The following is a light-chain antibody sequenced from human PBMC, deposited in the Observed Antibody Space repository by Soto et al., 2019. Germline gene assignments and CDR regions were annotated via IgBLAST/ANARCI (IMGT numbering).Light chain of an antibody. Sequence: EIVVTQSPATLSLSPGERATLSCRASQSISSYLAWYQQKPGQAPRLLIYDASNRATGIPARFSGSGSGTDITLTISSLEPEEFAVYYCQQRSTWPLTFGGGTKVEIK. J-gene: IGKJ4*01. CDR2: DAS. CDR3: QQRSTWPLT. CDR1: QSISSY. V-gene: IGKV3-11*01.